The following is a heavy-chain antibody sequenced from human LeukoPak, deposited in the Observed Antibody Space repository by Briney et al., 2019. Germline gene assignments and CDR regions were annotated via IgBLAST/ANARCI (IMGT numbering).Heavy chain of an antibody. V-gene: IGHV1-2*02. CDR2: INPNSGAT. Sequence: ASVKVSCKTSGYTFTNYDMHWVRQAPGQGLEWMGWINPNSGATKYAQKFQGRVTMTRDTSISTAYMELSRLRSDDTAVYYCASATVMGYWGQGTLVTVSS. CDR3: ASATVMGY. CDR1: GYTFTNYD. J-gene: IGHJ4*02.